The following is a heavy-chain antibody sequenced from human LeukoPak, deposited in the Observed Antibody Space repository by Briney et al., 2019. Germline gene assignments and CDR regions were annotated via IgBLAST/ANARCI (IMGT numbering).Heavy chain of an antibody. Sequence: LSGGSLRLSCAASGFTFSSYGMHWVRQAPGKGLEWVAVISYDGSNKYYADSVKGRFTISRDNSKNTLYLQMNSLRAEDTAVYYCAKDRHSSGWYHDYWGQGTLVTVSS. V-gene: IGHV3-30*18. CDR3: AKDRHSSGWYHDY. D-gene: IGHD6-19*01. CDR1: GFTFSSYG. CDR2: ISYDGSNK. J-gene: IGHJ4*02.